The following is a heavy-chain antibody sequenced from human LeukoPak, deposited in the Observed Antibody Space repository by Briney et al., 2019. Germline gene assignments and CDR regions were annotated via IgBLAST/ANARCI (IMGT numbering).Heavy chain of an antibody. CDR2: ISGDGDAT. Sequence: PGGSLRLSCAASGFSFSNYAMSWVRQAPGQGLEWVSSISGDGDATYYADSVKGRFTISRDNAKNSLYLQMNSLRAEDTAVYYCARDELYWGQGTLVTVSS. CDR3: ARDELY. J-gene: IGHJ4*02. CDR1: GFSFSNYA. V-gene: IGHV3-11*04. D-gene: IGHD1-7*01.